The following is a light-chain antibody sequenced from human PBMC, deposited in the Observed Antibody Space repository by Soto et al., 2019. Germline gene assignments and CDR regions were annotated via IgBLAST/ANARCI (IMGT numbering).Light chain of an antibody. CDR1: QSVSSSY. J-gene: IGKJ2*01. CDR3: HHYGSSPYT. V-gene: IGKV3-20*01. CDR2: GAS. Sequence: EIVLTQSPGTLSLSPGERATLSCRASQSVSSSYLAWYQQKPGQAPRLILYGASSRATGIPDRFSGSGSGTALTLSISRLEPEDFEVYYCHHYGSSPYTFGQVTKLEIK.